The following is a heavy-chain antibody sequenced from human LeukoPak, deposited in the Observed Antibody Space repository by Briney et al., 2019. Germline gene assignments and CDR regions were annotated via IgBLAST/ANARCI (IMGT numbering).Heavy chain of an antibody. CDR1: GYTFTSYA. CDR3: ARLAVAFPAGYFDY. CDR2: INAGNGNT. V-gene: IGHV1-3*01. Sequence: ASVKVSCKASGYTFTSYAMHWVRQAPGQRLEWMGWINAGNGNTKYSQKFQGRVTMTRDTSISTAYMELSRLRSDDTAVYYCARLAVAFPAGYFDYWGQGTLVTVSS. D-gene: IGHD6-19*01. J-gene: IGHJ4*02.